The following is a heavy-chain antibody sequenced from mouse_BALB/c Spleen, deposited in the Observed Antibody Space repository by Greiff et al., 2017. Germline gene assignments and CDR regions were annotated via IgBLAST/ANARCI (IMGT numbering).Heavy chain of an antibody. CDR1: GFTFSNYW. CDR2: IRLKSNNYAT. D-gene: IGHD1-1*01. V-gene: IGHV6-6*02. J-gene: IGHJ2*01. CDR3: TRRGNYYGSSLY. Sequence: EVKLVESGGGLVQPGGSMKLSCVASGFTFSNYWMNWVRQSPEKGLEWVAEIRLKSNNYATHYAESVKGRFTISRDDSKSSVYLQMNNLRAEDTGIYYCTRRGNYYGSSLYWGQGTTLTVSS.